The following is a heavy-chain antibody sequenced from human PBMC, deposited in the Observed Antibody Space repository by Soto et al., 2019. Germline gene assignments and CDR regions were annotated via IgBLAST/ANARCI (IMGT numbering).Heavy chain of an antibody. D-gene: IGHD2-21*01. CDR2: MSAYNGNT. J-gene: IGHJ4*02. CDR3: ARVMGSVDY. Sequence: ASVKVSCKASGYTFTNYGLSWVRQAPGQGLEWMGWMSAYNGNTGSAQKLQGRVTMTTDTSTSTAYMELSSLRSDDTAVYYCARVMGSVDYGGQEPLFPVSS. CDR1: GYTFTNYG. V-gene: IGHV1-18*01.